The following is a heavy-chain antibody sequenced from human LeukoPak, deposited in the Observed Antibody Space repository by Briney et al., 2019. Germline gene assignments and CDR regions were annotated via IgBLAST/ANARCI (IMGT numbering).Heavy chain of an antibody. J-gene: IGHJ4*02. V-gene: IGHV3-23*01. Sequence: PGGSLRLSCAASGFTFSSYGMRWVRQAPGKGLEWVSAISSTGGNAFYADSVTGRFTISRDNSKNTLYLQMISLRAEDTAVYYCAKGRSPHYDILTGRIFDYWGQGTLVTVSS. CDR1: GFTFSSYG. CDR3: AKGRSPHYDILTGRIFDY. CDR2: ISSTGGNA. D-gene: IGHD3-9*01.